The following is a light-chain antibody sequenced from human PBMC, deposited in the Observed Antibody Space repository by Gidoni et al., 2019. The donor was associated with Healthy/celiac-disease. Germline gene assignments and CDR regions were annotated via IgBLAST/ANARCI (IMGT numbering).Light chain of an antibody. J-gene: IGKJ3*01. CDR3: QQRSNSGIT. V-gene: IGKV3-11*01. CDR1: QSVSSY. CDR2: DAS. Sequence: PATLSLSPGERATLSCRASQSVSSYLAWYQQKPGQAPRLLIYDASNRATGIPARFSGSGSGTDFTLTISSLEPEDFAVYYCQQRSNSGITFGPGTKVDIK.